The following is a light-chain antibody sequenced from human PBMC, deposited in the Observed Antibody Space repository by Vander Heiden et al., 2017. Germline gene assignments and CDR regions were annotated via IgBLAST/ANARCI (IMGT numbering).Light chain of an antibody. CDR2: GAS. CDR1: QNINSRF. V-gene: IGKV3-20*01. J-gene: IGKJ1*01. Sequence: LLTQSPGTLSLSPGERATLTCRASQNINSRFLAGYQQKPGQAPRLLIYGASSRATGVPDRFSGSESGTGFTLTISRLEPEDFAVYYCHQYGSSPPWTFGQGTKVEI. CDR3: HQYGSSPPWT.